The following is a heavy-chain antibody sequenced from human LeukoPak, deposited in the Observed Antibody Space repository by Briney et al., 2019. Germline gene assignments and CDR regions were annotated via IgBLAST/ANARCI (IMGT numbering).Heavy chain of an antibody. V-gene: IGHV1-69*04. D-gene: IGHD5-24*01. CDR2: IIPIFGIA. CDR3: ARDGSGDGLDY. J-gene: IGHJ4*02. CDR1: GGTFSSYA. Sequence: GASVKVSCKASGGTFSSYAISWVRQAPGQGLEWMGRIIPIFGIANYAQKFQGRVTITADKSTSTAYMELSSPRSEDTAVYYCARDGSGDGLDYWGQGTLVTVSS.